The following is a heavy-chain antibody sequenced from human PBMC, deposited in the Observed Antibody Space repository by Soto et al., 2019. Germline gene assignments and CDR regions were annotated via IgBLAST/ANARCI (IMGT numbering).Heavy chain of an antibody. V-gene: IGHV3-66*01. Sequence: EVQMVESWGGFVPPGGSLRLSCAASGFTVIAFYMTWVRQAPGKGLEWVSVISSGGSTYYADSVKGRFTISRDNSKNTLYLEMNRLRAGDTAVYYCARDTLGGAYDFWHGGQGTLVTVSS. J-gene: IGHJ4*02. D-gene: IGHD3-3*01. CDR3: ARDTLGGAYDFWH. CDR1: GFTVIAFY. CDR2: ISSGGST.